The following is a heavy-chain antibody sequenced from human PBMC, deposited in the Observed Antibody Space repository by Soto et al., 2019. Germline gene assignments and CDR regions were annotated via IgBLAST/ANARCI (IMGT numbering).Heavy chain of an antibody. CDR2: IIPIFGTA. Sequence: QVELVQSGAEVKKPGSSVKVSCHASEDTFRNYAISWVRQAPGQGLEWMGGIIPIFGTANYAQKFQGRVTITSDTSANTVYLELSSLRDEDTAVYYCASTKDDSIDYYYWYLGLWGRGDLVTVAT. J-gene: IGHJ2*01. CDR1: EDTFRNYA. D-gene: IGHD3-22*01. CDR3: ASTKDDSIDYYYWYLGL. V-gene: IGHV1-69*06.